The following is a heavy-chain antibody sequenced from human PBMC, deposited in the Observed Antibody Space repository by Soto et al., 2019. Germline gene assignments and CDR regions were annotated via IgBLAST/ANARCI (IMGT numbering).Heavy chain of an antibody. CDR3: ARAGRGYCRGGSCYSGLFGMDV. Sequence: SETLSLTCTVSGDSISRGAYYWTWIRQHPGKGLEWIGYISNSGRTYYNPSLKSRLTISLDTSENQFSLKLSSVTAADTAVYYCARAGRGYCRGGSCYSGLFGMDVWGQGTTVTVSS. CDR1: GDSISRGAYY. J-gene: IGHJ6*02. V-gene: IGHV4-31*03. CDR2: ISNSGRT. D-gene: IGHD2-15*01.